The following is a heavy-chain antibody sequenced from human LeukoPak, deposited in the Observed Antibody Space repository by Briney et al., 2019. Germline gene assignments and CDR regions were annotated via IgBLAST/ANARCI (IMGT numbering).Heavy chain of an antibody. Sequence: GGSLRLSCAASGFTFSAYWMHWVRQAPGEGLVWLSRISSDGTTAYYADSAKGRFTISRDNAKNTLYLQMNSLKPEDTAVYYCARPHTGFDSWGQGTLVTVSS. CDR2: ISSDGTTA. CDR1: GFTFSAYW. CDR3: ARPHTGFDS. V-gene: IGHV3-74*01. J-gene: IGHJ4*02.